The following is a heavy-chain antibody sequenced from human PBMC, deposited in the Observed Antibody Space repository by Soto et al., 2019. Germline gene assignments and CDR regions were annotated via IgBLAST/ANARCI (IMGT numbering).Heavy chain of an antibody. J-gene: IGHJ4*02. D-gene: IGHD1-26*01. CDR2: ISAYNGNT. CDR1: GYTFTSYG. CDR3: AGDRALELGDY. Sequence: QVQLVQSGAEVKKPGASVKVSCKASGYTFTSYGISWVRQAPGQGLEWMGWISAYNGNTNYAQKLQGRVTITKDTSTSTAYMELRGLRSDDTAVYYCAGDRALELGDYWGQGPLVTVSS. V-gene: IGHV1-18*01.